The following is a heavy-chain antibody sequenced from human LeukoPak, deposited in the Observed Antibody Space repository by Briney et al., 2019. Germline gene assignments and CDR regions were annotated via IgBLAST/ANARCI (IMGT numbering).Heavy chain of an antibody. CDR1: GFTFSSYS. Sequence: GGSLRLSCAASGFTFSSYSMNWVRQAPGKGLEWVSYISSSSSTIYYADSVKGRFIISRDNAKNSLYLQLNSLRAEDTAVYHCARVVYCTGGICQIFAFDTWGQGTMVTVSS. J-gene: IGHJ3*02. V-gene: IGHV3-48*04. CDR3: ARVVYCTGGICQIFAFDT. D-gene: IGHD2-15*01. CDR2: ISSSSSTI.